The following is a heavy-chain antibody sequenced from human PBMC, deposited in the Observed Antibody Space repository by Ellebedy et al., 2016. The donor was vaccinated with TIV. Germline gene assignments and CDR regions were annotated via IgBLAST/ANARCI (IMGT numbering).Heavy chain of an antibody. V-gene: IGHV1-46*01. D-gene: IGHD3-3*01. CDR1: GYTFTSYY. Sequence: ASVKVSXXASGYTFTSYYMHWMRQAPGQGLEWMGIINPSGGSTSYAQKFQGRVTMTRDTSTSTVYMELSSLRSEDTAVYYCARDVTIFGVANYYYYGMDVWGQGTTVTVSS. J-gene: IGHJ6*02. CDR3: ARDVTIFGVANYYYYGMDV. CDR2: INPSGGST.